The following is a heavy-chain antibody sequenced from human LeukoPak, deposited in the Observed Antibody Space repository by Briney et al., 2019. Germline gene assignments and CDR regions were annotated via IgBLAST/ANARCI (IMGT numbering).Heavy chain of an antibody. CDR1: GGTFISYA. CDR2: IIPIFGTA. Sequence: GASVKVSCKASGGTFISYAISWVRQAPGQGLEWMGGIIPIFGTANYAQKFQGRVTITADESTSTAYMELSSLRSEDTAVYYCARERSTPGYYYDSSGYSDAFDIWGQGTMVTVSS. V-gene: IGHV1-69*13. D-gene: IGHD3-22*01. CDR3: ARERSTPGYYYDSSGYSDAFDI. J-gene: IGHJ3*02.